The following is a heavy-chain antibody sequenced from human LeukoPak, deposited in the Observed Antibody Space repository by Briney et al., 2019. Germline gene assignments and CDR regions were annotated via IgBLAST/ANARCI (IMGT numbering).Heavy chain of an antibody. J-gene: IGHJ4*02. CDR3: ARTPQGDNYFDY. CDR1: GGSINNYY. V-gene: IGHV4-4*07. CDR2: IYSSGKT. Sequence: SETLSLTCTVSGGSINNYYWTWIRQPAGKGLEWIGRIYSSGKTNYNPSLKSRVTMSVDTSNNQLSLMMTSVSAADTAVFYCARTPQGDNYFDYWGQGHLVTVSS. D-gene: IGHD3-9*01.